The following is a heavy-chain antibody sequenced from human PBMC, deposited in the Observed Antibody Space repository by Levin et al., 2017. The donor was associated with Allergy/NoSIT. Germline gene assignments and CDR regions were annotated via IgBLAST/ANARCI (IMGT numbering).Heavy chain of an antibody. CDR2: IWYDGSNK. V-gene: IGHV3-33*01. CDR3: ARGVFDSVAFDI. Sequence: GESLKISCAASGFTFSSYGMHWVRQAPGKGLEWVAVIWYDGSNKCYADSVKGRFTISRDNSKNTLYLQMNSLRAEDTAVYYCARGVFDSVAFDIWGQGTMVTVSS. J-gene: IGHJ3*02. CDR1: GFTFSSYG. D-gene: IGHD3-9*01.